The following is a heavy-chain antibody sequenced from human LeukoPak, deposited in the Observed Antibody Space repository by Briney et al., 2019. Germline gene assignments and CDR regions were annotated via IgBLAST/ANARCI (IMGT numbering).Heavy chain of an antibody. CDR1: GGSISSGGYY. V-gene: IGHV4-31*03. CDR2: IYYSGST. D-gene: IGHD1-14*01. J-gene: IGHJ5*02. CDR3: ARAHRRGNWFDP. Sequence: SETLSLTCTVSGGSISSGGYYWSWIRQHSGKGLEWIGYIYYSGSTYYNPSLKSRVTISVDTSKNQFSLKLSSVTAADTAVYYCARAHRRGNWFDPWGQGTLVTVSS.